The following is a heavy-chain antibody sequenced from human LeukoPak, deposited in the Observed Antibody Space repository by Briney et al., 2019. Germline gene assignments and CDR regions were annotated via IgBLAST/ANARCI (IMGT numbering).Heavy chain of an antibody. D-gene: IGHD1-20*01. J-gene: IGHJ6*03. Sequence: SETLSLTCTVSGGSISSYYWSWIRQPPGKGLEWIGYIYYSGSTNYNPSLKSRVTISVDTSKNQFSLKLSSVTAADTAVYYCARGVRNNWNYYYYMDVWGKGTTVTVSS. CDR2: IYYSGST. V-gene: IGHV4-59*01. CDR1: GGSISSYY. CDR3: ARGVRNNWNYYYYMDV.